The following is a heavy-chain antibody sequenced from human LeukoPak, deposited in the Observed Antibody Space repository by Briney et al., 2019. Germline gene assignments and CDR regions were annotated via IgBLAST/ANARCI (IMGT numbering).Heavy chain of an antibody. CDR3: AREGGDTPMVKFDS. J-gene: IGHJ4*02. Sequence: ASVKVSCKASGYTFTSYSIHWVRQAPGQGLERMGIINPSGGTTTYTQKFQGRVTMTRDMSTSTVYMELSSLRSEDTGVHYCAREGGDTPMVKFDSWGQGTLVTVSS. CDR1: GYTFTSYS. CDR2: INPSGGTT. D-gene: IGHD5-18*01. V-gene: IGHV1-46*01.